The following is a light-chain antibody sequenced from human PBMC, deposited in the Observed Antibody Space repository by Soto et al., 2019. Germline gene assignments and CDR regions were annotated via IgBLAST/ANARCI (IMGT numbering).Light chain of an antibody. J-gene: IGKJ4*01. CDR3: QHYNNWLGT. V-gene: IGKV3D-15*01. CDR2: SAS. CDR1: QSISTY. Sequence: EIVLTQSPATLSLSPGERATLSCRASQSISTYLAWYQQKPGQAPRLLIYSASRRATGIPDRFTGSGSGTEFTLTISSLQSEDFAVYYCQHYNNWLGTFGGGTKVDIK.